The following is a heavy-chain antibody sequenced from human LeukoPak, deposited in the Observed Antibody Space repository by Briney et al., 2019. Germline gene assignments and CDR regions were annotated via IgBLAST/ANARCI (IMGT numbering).Heavy chain of an antibody. J-gene: IGHJ3*02. D-gene: IGHD3-22*01. CDR1: GYTFTGYY. CDR2: INPNSGGT. V-gene: IGHV1-2*02. Sequence: ASVKVSCKASGYTFTGYYMHWVRQAPGQGLEWMGWINPNSGGTNYAQKFQGRVTMTRDTSISTAYMELSRLRSDDTAVYYCARDTRDSSGYSDAFDIWGQGTMVTASS. CDR3: ARDTRDSSGYSDAFDI.